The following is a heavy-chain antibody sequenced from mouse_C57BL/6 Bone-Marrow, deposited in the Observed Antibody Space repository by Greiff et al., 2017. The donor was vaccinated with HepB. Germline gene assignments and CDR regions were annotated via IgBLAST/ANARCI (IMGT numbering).Heavy chain of an antibody. J-gene: IGHJ4*01. Sequence: VQLQQSGPELVKPGASVKISCKASGYTFTDYYMNWVKQSHGKSLEWIGDINPNNGGTSYNQKFKGKATLTVDKSSSTAYMELRSLTSEDSAVYYCARSPPHLPYYAMDYWGQGTSVTVSS. CDR2: INPNNGGT. CDR3: ARSPPHLPYYAMDY. CDR1: GYTFTDYY. V-gene: IGHV1-26*01.